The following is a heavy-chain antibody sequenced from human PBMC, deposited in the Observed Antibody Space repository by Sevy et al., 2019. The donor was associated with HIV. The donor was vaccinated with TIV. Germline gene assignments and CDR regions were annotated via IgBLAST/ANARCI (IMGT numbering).Heavy chain of an antibody. CDR1: GFTFNNYW. V-gene: IGHV3-7*01. Sequence: GGSLRLSCAASGFTFNNYWMTWVRQAPGKGLEWVANIKFDGSEKPYLCSVKGRFTISRDNAQNSLYLQMDSLRAEDTAVYFCTKGTQSDYWGQGSLVTVSS. CDR2: IKFDGSEK. J-gene: IGHJ4*02. CDR3: TKGTQSDY.